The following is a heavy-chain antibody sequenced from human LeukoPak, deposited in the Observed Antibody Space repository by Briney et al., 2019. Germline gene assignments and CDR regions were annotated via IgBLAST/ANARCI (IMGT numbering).Heavy chain of an antibody. V-gene: IGHV3-30*18. CDR3: AKGGMRQQLDIFDD. D-gene: IGHD6-13*01. CDR1: GFIFSTYG. J-gene: IGHJ4*02. CDR2: ISYDGTNK. Sequence: PGRSLRLSCATSGFIFSTYGMHGVRQAPGKGLEWVALISYDGTNKYYADSVKGRFTISRDNSKNTLNLQMNSLRPEDTAVYYCAKGGMRQQLDIFDDWGQGTLVTVSS.